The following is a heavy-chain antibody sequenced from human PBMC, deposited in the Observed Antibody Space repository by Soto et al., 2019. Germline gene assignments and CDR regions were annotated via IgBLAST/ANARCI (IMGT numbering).Heavy chain of an antibody. J-gene: IGHJ6*02. V-gene: IGHV1-18*01. CDR2: ISTYNGDT. CDR3: AREGVAPYYYYGMDV. Sequence: GASVKVSCKASGCTFTRSGISWVRQAPGQGLEWMGWISTYNGDTNYAQTFQGRVTMTTDTSTSTVHMEVRSLRSDDTAVYYCAREGVAPYYYYGMDVWCQGTPVTAP. CDR1: GCTFTRSG. D-gene: IGHD5-12*01.